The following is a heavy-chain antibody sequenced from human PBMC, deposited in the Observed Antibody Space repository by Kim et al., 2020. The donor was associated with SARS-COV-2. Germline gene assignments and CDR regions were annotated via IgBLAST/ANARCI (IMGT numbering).Heavy chain of an antibody. CDR1: GFTFSSYG. Sequence: GGSLRLSCAASGFTFSSYGMHWVRQAPGKGLEWVAVIWYDGSNKYYADSVKGRFTISRDNSKNTLYLQMNSLRAEDTAVYYCAKDLRYDYVWGSYRLEYYYYGMDVWGQGTTVTVSS. V-gene: IGHV3-33*06. D-gene: IGHD3-16*02. CDR2: IWYDGSNK. J-gene: IGHJ6*02. CDR3: AKDLRYDYVWGSYRLEYYYYGMDV.